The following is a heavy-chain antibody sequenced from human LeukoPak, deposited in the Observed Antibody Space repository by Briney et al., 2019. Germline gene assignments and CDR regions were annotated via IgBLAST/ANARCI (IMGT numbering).Heavy chain of an antibody. D-gene: IGHD5-24*01. CDR2: IYYSGST. V-gene: IGHV4-30-4*08. CDR1: GGSISSGDYY. Sequence: NTSETLSLTCTVSGGSISSGDYYWSWIRQPPGKGLEWIGYIYYSGSTYYNPSLKSRVTISVDTSKNQFSLKLSSVTAADTAVCYCARARDGFLDYWGQGTLVTVSS. CDR3: ARARDGFLDY. J-gene: IGHJ4*02.